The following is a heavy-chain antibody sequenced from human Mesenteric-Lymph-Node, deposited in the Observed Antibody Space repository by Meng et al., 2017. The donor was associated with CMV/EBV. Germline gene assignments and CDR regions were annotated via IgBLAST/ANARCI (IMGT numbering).Heavy chain of an antibody. CDR3: ATGGYSVYYYYGMDV. D-gene: IGHD4-11*01. CDR2: IYSGGSS. V-gene: IGHV3-53*01. J-gene: IGHJ6*02. Sequence: GGSLRLSCAASGFTVSANYMSWVRQAPGEGLEWVSVIYSGGSSYYADSVKGRFTISRDNAKSSLYLQMNSLRAEDTAVYYCATGGYSVYYYYGMDVWGQGTTVTVSS. CDR1: GFTVSANY.